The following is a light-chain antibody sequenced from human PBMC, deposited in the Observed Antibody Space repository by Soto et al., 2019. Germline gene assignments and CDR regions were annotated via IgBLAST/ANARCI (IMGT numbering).Light chain of an antibody. CDR1: QRLLHSNGYNY. V-gene: IGKV2-28*01. J-gene: IGKJ1*01. CDR3: MQSLETPWT. CDR2: LDS. Sequence: IVMTQSPLSLTVTPGEPASISCRSSQRLLHSNGYNYLEWYLQKPGQSPQLLINLDSDRASGVPERFSGSGSGTDFTLKISRVEAEDVGLYYCMQSLETPWTFGQGTKVEIK.